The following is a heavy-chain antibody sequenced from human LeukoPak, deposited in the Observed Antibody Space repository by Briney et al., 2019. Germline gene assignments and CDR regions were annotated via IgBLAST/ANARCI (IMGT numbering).Heavy chain of an antibody. V-gene: IGHV4-30-2*06. D-gene: IGHD6-25*01. CDR2: IYHSGST. CDR3: ARDHGSLGMDV. Sequence: PSETLSLTCAVSGGSVSSGGYSWSWIRQSPGKGLEWIGYIYHSGSTYYNPSLKSRVTISVDRSRNEFSLKLSSVTAADTAVYYCARDHGSLGMDVWGQGTTVTVSS. CDR1: GGSVSSGGYS. J-gene: IGHJ6*02.